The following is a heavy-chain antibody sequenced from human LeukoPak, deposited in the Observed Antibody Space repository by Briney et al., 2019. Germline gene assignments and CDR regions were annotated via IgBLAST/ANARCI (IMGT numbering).Heavy chain of an antibody. CDR3: ARGSWGDF. V-gene: IGHV1-2*02. CDR2: INPNSGGT. Sequence: ASVKVSCKTSGYTFTAYYIHWVRQAPGQGLEWMGWINPNSGGTNYAQNFHGRVTMTRDTSFTTVYMELSRLTSDDTAIYYCARGSWGDFWGQGTLVTVSS. D-gene: IGHD3-16*01. J-gene: IGHJ4*02. CDR1: GYTFTAYY.